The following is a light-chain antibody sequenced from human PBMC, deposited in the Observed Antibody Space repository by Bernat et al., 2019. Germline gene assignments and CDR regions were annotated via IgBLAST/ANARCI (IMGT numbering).Light chain of an antibody. CDR2: SNN. J-gene: IGLJ1*01. Sequence: QFVLTQPPSVSATPGQRVIISCSGSSSNIGSDTVNWYQQVPGTAPKLLVYSNNRRPSGVSDRFSGSKSGTSASLAIGGLQSEDEADYYCASWDSSLKGYVFGTGTKVTVL. V-gene: IGLV1-44*01. CDR1: SSNIGSDT. CDR3: ASWDSSLKGYV.